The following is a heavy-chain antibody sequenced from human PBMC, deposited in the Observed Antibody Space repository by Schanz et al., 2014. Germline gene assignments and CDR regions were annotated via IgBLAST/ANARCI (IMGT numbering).Heavy chain of an antibody. CDR1: GFTLSSYA. CDR3: ARPGFDYGEVDY. J-gene: IGHJ4*02. V-gene: IGHV3-30*14. CDR2: ISYDGSNK. D-gene: IGHD4-17*01. Sequence: QVQLVESGGGVVQPGRSLRLSCAAYGFTLSSYAMHWVRQAPGKGLEWVAVISYDGSNKYYADSVKGRFTISRDRFQNTLYLRMSSLRAEDTAVYYCARPGFDYGEVDYWGQGTLXTVSS.